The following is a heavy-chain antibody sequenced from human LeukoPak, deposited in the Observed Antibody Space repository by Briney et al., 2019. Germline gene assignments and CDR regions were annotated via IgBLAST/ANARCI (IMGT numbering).Heavy chain of an antibody. D-gene: IGHD7-27*01. CDR2: ISYDGRNK. CDR1: GFTFSSYA. V-gene: IGHV3-30*04. J-gene: IGHJ4*02. CDR3: ARGGDNWGFFDY. Sequence: TGGSLRLSCSASGFTFSSYAMHWVRQAPGKGLEWVAVISYDGRNKYYADSVKGRFTISRDNSKNTLYLQMNSLRAEDTAVYYCARGGDNWGFFDYWGQGTLVTVSS.